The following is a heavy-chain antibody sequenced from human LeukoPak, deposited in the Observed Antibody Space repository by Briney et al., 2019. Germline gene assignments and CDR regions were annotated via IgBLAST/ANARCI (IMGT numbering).Heavy chain of an antibody. CDR1: GFTFSSYG. D-gene: IGHD5-12*01. CDR3: AREGFYSGYDR. Sequence: PGRSLRLSCAASGFTFSSYGMHWVRQAPGKGLEWVAVISYDGSNKYYADSVKGRFTISRDNSKNTLYLQMNSLRAEDTAVYYCAREGFYSGYDRWGQGILVTVSS. CDR2: ISYDGSNK. V-gene: IGHV3-30*03. J-gene: IGHJ4*02.